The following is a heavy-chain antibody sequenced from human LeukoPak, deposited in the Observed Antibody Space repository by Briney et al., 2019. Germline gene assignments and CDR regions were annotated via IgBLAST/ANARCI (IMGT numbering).Heavy chain of an antibody. CDR2: VFYSGNT. CDR1: GGSISSFY. Sequence: SETLTLTCTVSGGSISSFYWNWIRQPPGKGLEWVGYVFYSGNTNYNPSLGSRVTISEDTSKNQFSLNLNSLTAADTAVYYCARGLPGRDAFDVWGQGTVVTVSS. V-gene: IGHV4-59*13. J-gene: IGHJ3*01. CDR3: ARGLPGRDAFDV. D-gene: IGHD3-16*01.